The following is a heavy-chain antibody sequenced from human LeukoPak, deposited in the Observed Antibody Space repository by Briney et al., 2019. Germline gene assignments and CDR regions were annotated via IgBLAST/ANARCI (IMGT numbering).Heavy chain of an antibody. D-gene: IGHD5-12*01. J-gene: IGHJ4*02. CDR2: ISGDGGST. CDR1: GFTFDDYA. Sequence: GGSLRLSCAASGFTFDDYAMHWVRQAPGKGLEWVSLISGDGGSTYYADSVKGRFTISRDNSKNSLYLQMNSLRTEDTALHYCAKDGGYDIFDYWGQGTLVTVSS. CDR3: AKDGGYDIFDY. V-gene: IGHV3-43*02.